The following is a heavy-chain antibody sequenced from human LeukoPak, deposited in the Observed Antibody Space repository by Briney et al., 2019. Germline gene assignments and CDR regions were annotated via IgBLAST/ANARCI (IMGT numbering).Heavy chain of an antibody. J-gene: IGHJ1*01. CDR3: TRVIQGYDILTGYYPEYFQH. CDR2: IKQDGSEE. V-gene: IGHV3-7*01. D-gene: IGHD3-9*01. Sequence: GGSLRLSCAASGFIFSSYWMSWVRQAPGKGLEWVANIKQDGSEEYYVDSVKGRFTISRDNAKNSLYLQMNSLRAEDTAVYYCTRVIQGYDILTGYYPEYFQHWGQGILVTVSS. CDR1: GFIFSSYW.